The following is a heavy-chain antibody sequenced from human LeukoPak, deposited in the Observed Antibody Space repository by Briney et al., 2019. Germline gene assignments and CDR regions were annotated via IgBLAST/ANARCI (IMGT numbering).Heavy chain of an antibody. J-gene: IGHJ3*02. D-gene: IGHD6-13*01. Sequence: GGSLRLSCAASGFTFSSYAMHWVCQAPGKGLEYVSAISSNGGSTYYANSVKGRFTISRDNSKNTLYLQMGSLRAEDMAVYYCAHSSSIHDAFDIWGQGTMVTVSS. CDR1: GFTFSSYA. V-gene: IGHV3-64*01. CDR3: AHSSSIHDAFDI. CDR2: ISSNGGST.